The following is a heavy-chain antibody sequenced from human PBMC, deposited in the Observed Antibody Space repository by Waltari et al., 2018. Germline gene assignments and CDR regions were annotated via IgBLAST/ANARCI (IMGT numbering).Heavy chain of an antibody. Sequence: QLQLQESGPGLVKPSETLSLTCTVYGGSISSSSYYWGWIRQPPGKGLEWIGSIYYSWSTYSNPPLKSRVTISVDTSKNQFSLKLSSVTAADTAVYYCARLFRDMVRGVIVPSTNYYWGQGTLVTVSS. CDR3: ARLFRDMVRGVIVPSTNYY. V-gene: IGHV4-39*01. CDR2: IYYSWST. D-gene: IGHD3-10*01. J-gene: IGHJ4*02. CDR1: GGSISSSSYY.